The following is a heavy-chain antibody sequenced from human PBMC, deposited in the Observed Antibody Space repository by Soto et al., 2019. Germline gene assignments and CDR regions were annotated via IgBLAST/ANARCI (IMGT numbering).Heavy chain of an antibody. Sequence: GGSLRLSCAASGFTFSNYWMHWVRQAPGKGLVWVSRISSDGSITTYADSVKGRFTISRDNAKNTLYLQMNSLRAEDTAVYYCAQAAAATADAFDIWGQGTMVTVSS. CDR1: GFTFSNYW. V-gene: IGHV3-74*01. CDR2: ISSDGSIT. J-gene: IGHJ3*02. CDR3: AQAAAATADAFDI. D-gene: IGHD2-21*02.